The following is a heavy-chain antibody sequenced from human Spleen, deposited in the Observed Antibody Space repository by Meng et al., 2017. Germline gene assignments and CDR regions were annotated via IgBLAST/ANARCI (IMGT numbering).Heavy chain of an antibody. V-gene: IGHV3-66*02. CDR2: IYSGGNT. J-gene: IGHJ6*02. CDR3: VRDQGEDDPVHHYGMDV. CDR1: GFTVSHNY. D-gene: IGHD3-16*01. Sequence: LTCAASGFTVSHNYMSWVRQAPGKGLEWVSVIYSGGNTYYAESVKGRFTISRDNSKNTVFLQMNSLRPEDTAVYFCVRDQGEDDPVHHYGMDVWGQGTTVTVSS.